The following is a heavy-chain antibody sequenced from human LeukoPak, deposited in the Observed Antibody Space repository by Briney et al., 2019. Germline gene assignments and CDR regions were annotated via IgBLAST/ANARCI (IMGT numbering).Heavy chain of an antibody. V-gene: IGHV1-18*01. D-gene: IGHD3-22*01. CDR1: GYTFTNYG. CDR3: ARDSKGDRRGTYYYDSSGYWYFDY. Sequence: ASVKVSCKASGYTFTNYGISWVRQAPGQGLEWMGWISAYNGNTNYAQKLQGRVTVTTDTSTSTAYMELRSLRSDDTAVYYCARDSKGDRRGTYYYDSSGYWYFDYWGQGTLVTVSS. J-gene: IGHJ4*02. CDR2: ISAYNGNT.